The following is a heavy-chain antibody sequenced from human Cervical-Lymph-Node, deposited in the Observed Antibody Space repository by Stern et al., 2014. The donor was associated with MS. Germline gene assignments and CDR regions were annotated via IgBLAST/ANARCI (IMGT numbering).Heavy chain of an antibody. CDR2: ITSVGST. Sequence: EVQLVESGGGVIQPGGSLRLSCTASGFTVSRDYMTWVRQAPGKGLEWVSLITSVGSTFYTHSVKGRFTISRDDSKNTVYLHMTSLRAEDTAMYYCARDTSAPERSDWWGQGTLVTVSS. V-gene: IGHV3-53*01. D-gene: IGHD1-1*01. CDR3: ARDTSAPERSDW. CDR1: GFTVSRDY. J-gene: IGHJ4*02.